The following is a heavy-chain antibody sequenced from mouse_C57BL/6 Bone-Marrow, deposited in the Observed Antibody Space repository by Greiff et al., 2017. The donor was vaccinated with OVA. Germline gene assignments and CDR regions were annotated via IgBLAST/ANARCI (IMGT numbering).Heavy chain of an antibody. CDR3: ARRDYDYDDYAMDY. CDR1: GYTFTNYW. Sequence: VQLQQSGAELVRPGTSVKMSCKASGYTFTNYWIGWAKQRPGHGLEWIGDIYPGGGYTNYNEKFKGKATLTADKSSSTAYMQFSSLTSEDSAIYYCARRDYDYDDYAMDYWGQGTSVTVSS. D-gene: IGHD2-4*01. CDR2: IYPGGGYT. J-gene: IGHJ4*01. V-gene: IGHV1-63*01.